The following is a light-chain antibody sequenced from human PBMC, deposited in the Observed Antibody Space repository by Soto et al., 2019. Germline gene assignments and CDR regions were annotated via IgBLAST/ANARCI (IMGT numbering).Light chain of an antibody. J-gene: IGKJ1*01. CDR2: GAS. V-gene: IGKV3D-20*02. Sequence: EIVLTQSPGTLSLSPGERATLSCRASQSVGSDYLAWYQQKPGQAPRILIFGASGRATGIPDRFSGSGSTTDFTLTISSLEPEDFAVYYCHQRGNGPPWTFGQGTKVDIK. CDR3: HQRGNGPPWT. CDR1: QSVGSDY.